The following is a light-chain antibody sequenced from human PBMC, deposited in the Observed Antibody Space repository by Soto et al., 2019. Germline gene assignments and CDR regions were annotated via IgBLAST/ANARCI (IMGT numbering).Light chain of an antibody. V-gene: IGKV3-15*01. J-gene: IGKJ4*01. CDR2: GAS. CDR3: QQYYTLPLT. Sequence: EIVMTQSPASLYVSPGERVTLSCRASQSVSSIFAWYQQRPGQAPRLLIYGASTRATGIPARFSGSGSGTECPLTISSLQSEDFAVYYCQQYYTLPLTFGGGTNEEI. CDR1: QSVSSI.